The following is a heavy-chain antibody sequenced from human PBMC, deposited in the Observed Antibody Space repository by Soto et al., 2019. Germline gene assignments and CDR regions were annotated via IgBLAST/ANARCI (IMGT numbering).Heavy chain of an antibody. CDR1: GYTFTSYA. D-gene: IGHD2-2*01. J-gene: IGHJ4*02. Sequence: ASVKVSCKASGYTFTSYAMHWVRQAPGQRLEWMGWINAGNGNTKYSQKFQGRVTITRDTSASTAYMELSSLRSEDTAVYYCARGFGPDCSSTSCPYYFDYWGQGTLVTVSS. CDR2: INAGNGNT. CDR3: ARGFGPDCSSTSCPYYFDY. V-gene: IGHV1-3*01.